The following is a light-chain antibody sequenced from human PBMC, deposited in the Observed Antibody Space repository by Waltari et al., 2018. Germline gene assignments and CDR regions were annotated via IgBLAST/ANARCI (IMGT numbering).Light chain of an antibody. J-gene: IGLJ7*01. CDR2: EDT. CDR1: RSNIGNNY. V-gene: IGLV1-51*02. CDR3: GTWDSSLSGAV. Sequence: QSVLTQPPSVSAAPGQRVTISCSGGRSNIGNNYVSWYRQFPGTAPKLLIYEDTARPSGIAGRFSGSKSGTSATLDITGLQAGDEADDYCGTWDSSLSGAVFGGGTHLTVL.